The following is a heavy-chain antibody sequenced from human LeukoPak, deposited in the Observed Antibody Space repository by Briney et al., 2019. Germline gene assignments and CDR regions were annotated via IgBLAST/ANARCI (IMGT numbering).Heavy chain of an antibody. CDR3: AKDFSSAPYTYYYYYMDV. V-gene: IGHV4-39*07. Sequence: SETLSLTCTVSGGSITTTTYYWGWIRQPPGKGLEWIGSIYYSGNTYYNPSLKSRVTISLDTSKNQFSLKVSSVTAADTAIYYCAKDFSSAPYTYYYYYMDVWGKGTTVTASS. CDR1: GGSITTTTYY. CDR2: IYYSGNT. J-gene: IGHJ6*03. D-gene: IGHD6-25*01.